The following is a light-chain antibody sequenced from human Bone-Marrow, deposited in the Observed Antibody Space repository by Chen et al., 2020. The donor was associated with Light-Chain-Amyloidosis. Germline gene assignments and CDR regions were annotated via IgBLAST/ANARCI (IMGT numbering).Light chain of an antibody. V-gene: IGKV1-39*01. CDR2: AAS. CDR3: QQSYSSPFN. CDR1: QSINSY. J-gene: IGKJ4*01. Sequence: DIQMTQSRSSLSASVGDRVTITCRASQSINSYLNWYQQKPGKAPNLLIYAASNLERGVPSRFSGSGSGTDFTLTISSLQPEDFATYFCQQSYSSPFNFGGGTKVEIK.